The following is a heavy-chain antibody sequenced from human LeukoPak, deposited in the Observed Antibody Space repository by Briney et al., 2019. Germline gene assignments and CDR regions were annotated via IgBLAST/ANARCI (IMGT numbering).Heavy chain of an antibody. CDR2: ISSSSSYI. D-gene: IGHD3-22*01. J-gene: IGHJ4*02. V-gene: IGHV3-21*01. CDR1: GFTFSSYS. Sequence: RPGGSLRLSCAASGFTFSSYSMNWVRQAPGKGLEWVSSISSSSSYIYYADSVKGRFTISRDSAKNSLYLQMNSLRAEDTAVYYCARDPTYYDSSGYYPHFDYWGQGTLVTVSS. CDR3: ARDPTYYDSSGYYPHFDY.